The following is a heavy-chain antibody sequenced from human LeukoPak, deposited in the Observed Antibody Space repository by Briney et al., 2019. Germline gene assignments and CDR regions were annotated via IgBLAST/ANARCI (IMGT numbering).Heavy chain of an antibody. Sequence: KSSETLSLICTVSGGSISSYYWSWIRQPPGKGLEWIGYIYYSGSTNYNPSLKSRVTISVDTSKNQFSLKLSSVAAADTAVYYCVRVVAIGAAGYYFDYWGQGSLVTVSS. CDR1: GGSISSYY. CDR3: VRVVAIGAAGYYFDY. D-gene: IGHD6-13*01. CDR2: IYYSGST. V-gene: IGHV4-59*01. J-gene: IGHJ4*02.